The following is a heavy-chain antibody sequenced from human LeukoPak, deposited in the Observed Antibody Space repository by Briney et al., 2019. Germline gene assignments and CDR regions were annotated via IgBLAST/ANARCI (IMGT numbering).Heavy chain of an antibody. D-gene: IGHD4-17*01. J-gene: IGHJ3*02. CDR2: INPNSGAT. CDR1: GYTFTGYY. CDR3: ARDGPMTTVSYDAFDI. V-gene: IGHV1-2*02. Sequence: SSVKVSCNALGYTFTGYYMHWGRQAPGHGLEWMGWINPNSGATNYAKKFQGRVTITRDTSISTAYMELRRLRYDDTAVYYCARDGPMTTVSYDAFDIWGQGTMVTVSS.